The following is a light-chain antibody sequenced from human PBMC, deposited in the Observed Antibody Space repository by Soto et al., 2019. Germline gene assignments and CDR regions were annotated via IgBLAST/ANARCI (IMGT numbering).Light chain of an antibody. V-gene: IGKV3-15*01. CDR3: QKYNSAPLT. J-gene: IGKJ4*01. Sequence: ERMRTQSPATLSLSPGERATLSCRVSQSISHKLAWYQHKPGQPPRLLIYDTSTRATGVPARFSGSGSGTDFTLTISSLQPEDVATYYCQKYNSAPLTFGGGTKV. CDR1: QSISHK. CDR2: DTS.